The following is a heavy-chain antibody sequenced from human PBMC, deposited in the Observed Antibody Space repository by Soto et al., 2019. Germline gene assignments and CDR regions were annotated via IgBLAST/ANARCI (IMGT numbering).Heavy chain of an antibody. CDR1: GFIFSSYG. CDR2: ISGSGGTK. Sequence: HPGGSLRLSCAASGFIFSSYGVSWVRQAPGKGLAWVSGISGSGGTKYYADSVKGRFTISRDNSKNTLYLQMNSLRAEDTAVYYCAKYTRLRLGDLSFDAFDSWGQGTLVTVSS. V-gene: IGHV3-23*01. D-gene: IGHD3-16*02. J-gene: IGHJ4*02. CDR3: AKYTRLRLGDLSFDAFDS.